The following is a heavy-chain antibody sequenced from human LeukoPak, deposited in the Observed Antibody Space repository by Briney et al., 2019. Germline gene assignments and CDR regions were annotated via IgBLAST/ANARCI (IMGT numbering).Heavy chain of an antibody. V-gene: IGHV3-74*01. CDR2: INSDGSST. CDR1: GFTFSSYW. Sequence: GSLRLSCAASGFTFSSYWMHWVRQAPGKGLVWVSRINSDGSSTSYADSVKGRFTISRDNSKITLYLQMNSLRAEDTAVYYCAKSYNGYESKPDYWGQGTLVTVSS. CDR3: AKSYNGYESKPDY. D-gene: IGHD5-12*01. J-gene: IGHJ4*02.